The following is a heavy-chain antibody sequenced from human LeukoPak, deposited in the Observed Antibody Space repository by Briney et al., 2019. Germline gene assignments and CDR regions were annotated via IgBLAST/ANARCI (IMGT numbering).Heavy chain of an antibody. CDR2: IYYSGST. Sequence: PSETLSLTCTVSGGSISSYYWSWIRQPPGKGLEWIGYIYYSGSTNYNPSLKSRVTISVDTSKNQFSLKLSSVTAADTAVYYCARAKGVYDFWSGYQLLDPWGQGTLVTVSS. J-gene: IGHJ5*02. CDR3: ARAKGVYDFWSGYQLLDP. CDR1: GGSISSYY. V-gene: IGHV4-59*01. D-gene: IGHD3-3*01.